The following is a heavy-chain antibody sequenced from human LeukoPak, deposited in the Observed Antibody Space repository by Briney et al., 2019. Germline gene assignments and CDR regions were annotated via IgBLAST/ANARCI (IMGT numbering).Heavy chain of an antibody. CDR2: IRYDGSNK. CDR3: AKDRSGYYDSSGYFDY. Sequence: GGPLRLSCAASGFTFSSYGMHWVRQAPGKGLEWVAFIRYDGSNKYYADSVKGRFTISRDNSKNTLYLQMNSLRAEDTAVYYCAKDRSGYYDSSGYFDYWGQGALVTVSS. CDR1: GFTFSSYG. V-gene: IGHV3-30*02. J-gene: IGHJ4*02. D-gene: IGHD3-22*01.